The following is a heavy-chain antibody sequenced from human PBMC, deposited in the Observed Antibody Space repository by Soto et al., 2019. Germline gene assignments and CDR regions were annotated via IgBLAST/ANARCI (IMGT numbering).Heavy chain of an antibody. CDR3: ATGRHTDGYNIYHGMDV. V-gene: IGHV1-69*01. J-gene: IGHJ6*02. Sequence: QVQVVQSGAEVKKPGSSVKVSCKVSGGIFTNNAISWVRQAPGQGLQLLGGVIPLFDTAYGAPVFRGRRRMYADGATTTAYMNLSGLTPADTAVYFCATGRHTDGYNIYHGMDVWGQGTTVTVS. D-gene: IGHD5-18*01. CDR2: VIPLFDTA. CDR1: GGIFTNNA.